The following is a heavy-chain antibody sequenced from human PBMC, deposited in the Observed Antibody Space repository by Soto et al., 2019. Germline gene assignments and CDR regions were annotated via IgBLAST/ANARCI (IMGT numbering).Heavy chain of an antibody. D-gene: IGHD4-17*01. Sequence: GGSLRLSCAASGFTFSSYAMHWVRQAPGKGLEWVVVISYDGSNKYYADSVKGRFTISRDNSKNTLYLQMNSLRAEDTAVYYCARDQTTVTSGFDYWGQGTLVTVSS. CDR1: GFTFSSYA. J-gene: IGHJ4*02. CDR2: ISYDGSNK. V-gene: IGHV3-30-3*01. CDR3: ARDQTTVTSGFDY.